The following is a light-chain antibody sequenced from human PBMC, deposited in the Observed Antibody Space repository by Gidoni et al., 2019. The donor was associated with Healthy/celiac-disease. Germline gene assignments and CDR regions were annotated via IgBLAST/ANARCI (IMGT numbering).Light chain of an antibody. J-gene: IGLJ2*01. Sequence: SYELTQPPSVSVSPGQPASITCSGDKLGDKYACWYQQKQVQSPVLVIYQDRNRPSGIPERFSGSNSGNTATLTISGTQAMDEADYYCKAWDSSTVVFGGGTKLTVL. CDR1: KLGDKY. CDR2: QDR. CDR3: KAWDSSTVV. V-gene: IGLV3-1*01.